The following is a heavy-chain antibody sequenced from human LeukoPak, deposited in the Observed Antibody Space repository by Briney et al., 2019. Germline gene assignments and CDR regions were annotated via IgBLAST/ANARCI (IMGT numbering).Heavy chain of an antibody. V-gene: IGHV3-7*01. Sequence: PGGSLRLSCAASGFSFSSYWMSWVRQAPGKGPEWVANIKQDGGEKYYVDSVKGRFTISRDNAKNSLFLQMDSLRAEDTAMYYCARDKIEGATLFDYWGRGTLVTVPS. CDR2: IKQDGGEK. CDR1: GFSFSSYW. J-gene: IGHJ4*02. CDR3: ARDKIEGATLFDY. D-gene: IGHD1-26*01.